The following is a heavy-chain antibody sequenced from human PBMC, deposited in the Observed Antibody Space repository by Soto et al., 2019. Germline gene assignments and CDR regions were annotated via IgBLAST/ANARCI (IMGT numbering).Heavy chain of an antibody. CDR2: IDSSSTTI. D-gene: IGHD6-19*01. CDR3: ARRAELGWYFDY. V-gene: IGHV3-48*01. J-gene: IGHJ4*02. Sequence: EVQLVESGGGLAQPGGSLRLSCAVSGFTFSSYSMNWVRQAPGKGLEWVSYIDSSSTTIYYADSVKGRFTISRDNAKNSLDLHMNSLRVEDTAVYYCARRAELGWYFDYWGQGTLVTVSS. CDR1: GFTFSSYS.